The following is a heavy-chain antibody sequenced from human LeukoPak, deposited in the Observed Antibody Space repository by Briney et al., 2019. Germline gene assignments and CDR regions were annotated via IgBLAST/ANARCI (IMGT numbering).Heavy chain of an antibody. CDR3: ARGPPRVFIVAVPAANYYYGMDV. J-gene: IGHJ6*02. CDR1: GGSFSGYY. CDR2: INHSGST. V-gene: IGHV4-34*01. Sequence: PSETLSLTCAVYGGSFSGYYWSWIRQPPGKGLEWIGEINHSGSTNYNPSLKSRVTISVDTSKNQFSLKLSSVTAADTAVYYCARGPPRVFIVAVPAANYYYGMDVWGQGTTVTVSS. D-gene: IGHD2-2*01.